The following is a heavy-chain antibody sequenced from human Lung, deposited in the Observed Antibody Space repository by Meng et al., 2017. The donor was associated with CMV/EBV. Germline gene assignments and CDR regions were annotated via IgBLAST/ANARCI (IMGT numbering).Heavy chain of an antibody. CDR3: ARLGYYDSSPLGDYFDY. V-gene: IGHV1-18*01. Sequence: ASVXVSCKASGYTFTTYGISWVRQAPGEGLEWVGWITAHNGYTNYAQKFQGRVTMTRDTSTSTVYMELSSLRSEDTAVYYCARLGYYDSSPLGDYFDYWGQGTLVTVSS. CDR2: ITAHNGYT. J-gene: IGHJ4*02. CDR1: GYTFTTYG. D-gene: IGHD3-22*01.